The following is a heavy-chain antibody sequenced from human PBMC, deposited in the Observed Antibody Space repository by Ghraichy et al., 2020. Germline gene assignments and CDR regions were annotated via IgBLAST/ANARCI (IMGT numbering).Heavy chain of an antibody. CDR1: GASFTTYY. J-gene: IGHJ5*02. D-gene: IGHD1-14*01. CDR3: ARGESETGWDWFDP. V-gene: IGHV4-59*01. CDR2: VYYSGNT. Sequence: SETLSLTCTVSGASFTTYYWNWLRQPPGEKLEWIGYVYYSGNTHYNPSLKSRVTMSMDTSKNQFSLNLNSVTAADTAVYYCARGESETGWDWFDPWGQGSLVTVSS.